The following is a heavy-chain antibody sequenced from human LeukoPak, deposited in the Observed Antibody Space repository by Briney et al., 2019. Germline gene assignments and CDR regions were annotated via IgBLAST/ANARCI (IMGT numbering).Heavy chain of an antibody. CDR1: GGSISSSSYY. CDR3: ARHPATAAPSPFVFDY. CDR2: IYYSGST. J-gene: IGHJ4*02. D-gene: IGHD6-13*01. V-gene: IGHV4-39*01. Sequence: PSETLSLTCTVSGGSISSSSYYWGWIRQPPGKGLEWIGSIYYSGSTYYNPSLKSRVTISVDTSKNQFSLKLSSVTAADTAVYYRARHPATAAPSPFVFDYWGQGTLVTVSS.